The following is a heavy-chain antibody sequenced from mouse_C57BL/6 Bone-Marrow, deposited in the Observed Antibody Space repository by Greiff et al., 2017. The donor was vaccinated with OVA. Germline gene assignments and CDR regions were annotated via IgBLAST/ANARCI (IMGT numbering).Heavy chain of an antibody. CDR1: EYEFPSHD. CDR3: ARHGVTTVEDY. V-gene: IGHV5-2*01. D-gene: IGHD1-1*01. CDR2: INSDGGST. J-gene: IGHJ2*01. Sequence: EVHLVESGGGLVQPGESLKLSCESNEYEFPSHDMSWVRKTPEKRLELVAAINSDGGSTYYPDTMESRFIISRDNTKKTLYLQMSSLRSEDTALNDCARHGVTTVEDYWGQGTTLTVSS.